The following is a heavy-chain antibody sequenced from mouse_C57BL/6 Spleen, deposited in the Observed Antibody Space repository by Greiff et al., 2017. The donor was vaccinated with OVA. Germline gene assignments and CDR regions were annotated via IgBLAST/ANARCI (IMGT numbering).Heavy chain of an antibody. CDR3: ARQGIYYGNYEGYFDV. CDR1: GVDFSRYW. J-gene: IGHJ1*03. V-gene: IGHV4-1*01. Sequence: AGGGVDFSRYWMSWVRRAPGKGLEWIGEINPDSSTINYAPSLKDKFIISRDNAKNTLYLQMSKVRSEDTALYYCARQGIYYGNYEGYFDVWGTGTTVTVSS. CDR2: INPDSSTI. D-gene: IGHD2-1*01.